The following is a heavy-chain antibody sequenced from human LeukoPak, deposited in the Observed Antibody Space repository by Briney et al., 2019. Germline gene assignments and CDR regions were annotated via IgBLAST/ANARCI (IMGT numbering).Heavy chain of an antibody. D-gene: IGHD3-22*01. V-gene: IGHV4-59*01. J-gene: IGHJ1*01. Sequence: PSETLSLTCTVSGGSISSYYWSWIRQPPGKGLEWIGYIYYSGSTNYNPSLKSRVTISVDTSKNQFSLKLSSVTAAETAVYYCARGRRAHYYDSSGYYYPAEYFQHWGQGTLVTVSS. CDR2: IYYSGST. CDR3: ARGRRAHYYDSSGYYYPAEYFQH. CDR1: GGSISSYY.